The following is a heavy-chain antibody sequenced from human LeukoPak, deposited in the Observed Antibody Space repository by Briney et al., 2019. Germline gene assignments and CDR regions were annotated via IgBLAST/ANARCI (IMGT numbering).Heavy chain of an antibody. Sequence: PGGSLRLSCAASGFTFSRYEMNWVRQAPGKGLEWVSYISSSGNTIYYADSVKGRFTISRDNAKNSLDLQMNSLRAEDTAVYYCARRGNSYGYYFDYWGPGSLVTVSS. CDR3: ARRGNSYGYYFDY. CDR1: GFTFSRYE. CDR2: ISSSGNTI. J-gene: IGHJ4*02. D-gene: IGHD5-18*01. V-gene: IGHV3-48*03.